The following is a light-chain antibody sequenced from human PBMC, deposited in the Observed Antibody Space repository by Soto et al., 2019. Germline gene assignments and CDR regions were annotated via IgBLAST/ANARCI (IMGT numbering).Light chain of an antibody. CDR3: SSFTSSTTRV. CDR2: DVS. J-gene: IGLJ1*01. Sequence: QSALTHPASVSGSPGQSITISCTGSSSDVGGYDYVSWYQQYPGKAPKLMIYDVSNRPSGVSNRFSGSKSGNTASLTISGLQADDEADYYCSSFTSSTTRVFGTGTKLTVL. V-gene: IGLV2-14*01. CDR1: SSDVGGYDY.